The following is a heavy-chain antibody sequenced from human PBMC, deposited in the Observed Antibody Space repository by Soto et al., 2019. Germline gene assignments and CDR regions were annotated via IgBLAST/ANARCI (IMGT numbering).Heavy chain of an antibody. V-gene: IGHV1-69*06. J-gene: IGHJ6*02. CDR1: GGTFSSYA. D-gene: IGHD2-2*01. CDR3: ARDPIDCSSTSCLYYYYYGMDV. CDR2: IIPIFGTA. Sequence: SVKVSCKASGGTFSSYAISWVLQAPGQGLEWMGGIIPIFGTANYAQKFQGRVTITADKSTSTAYMELSSLRSEDTAVYYCARDPIDCSSTSCLYYYYYGMDVWGQGTTVTVSS.